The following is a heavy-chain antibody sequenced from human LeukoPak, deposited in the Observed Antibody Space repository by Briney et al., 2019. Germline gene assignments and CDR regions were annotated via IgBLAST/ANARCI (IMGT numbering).Heavy chain of an antibody. V-gene: IGHV4-34*01. D-gene: IGHD3-9*01. CDR1: GWSFSGYY. CDR2: INHSGST. CDR3: ASGHGPPTGITIGSPFDY. J-gene: IGHJ4*02. Sequence: PSETLSLTCAVYGWSFSGYYWSWIRQPPGKGLEWIGEINHSGSTNYNPSLKSRVTISVDTSKNQFSLKLSSVTAADTAVYYCASGHGPPTGITIGSPFDYWGQGTLVTVSS.